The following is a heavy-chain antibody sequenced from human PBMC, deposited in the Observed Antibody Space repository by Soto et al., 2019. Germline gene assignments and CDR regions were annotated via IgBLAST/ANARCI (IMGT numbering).Heavy chain of an antibody. CDR2: IYYSGST. J-gene: IGHJ6*02. CDR3: AREAARVRYGMDV. CDR1: GGSISSYY. Sequence: SETLSLTCTVSGGSISSYYWSWIRQPPGKGLEWIGYIYYSGSTNYNPSLKSRVTISVDTSKNQFSLKLSSVTAADTAVYYCAREAARVRYGMDVWGQGTTVTVSS. V-gene: IGHV4-59*01. D-gene: IGHD6-13*01.